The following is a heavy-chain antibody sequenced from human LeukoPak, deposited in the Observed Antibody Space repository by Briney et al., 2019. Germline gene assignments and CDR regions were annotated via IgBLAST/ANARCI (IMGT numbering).Heavy chain of an antibody. J-gene: IGHJ4*02. CDR2: IIPIFGTA. D-gene: IGHD2-2*01. CDR3: ATTSLYCSSTSCPWHY. V-gene: IGHV1-69*13. CDR1: GGTFSGYA. Sequence: SVKVSCKASGGTFSGYAISWVRQAPGQGLEWMGGIIPIFGTANYAQKFQGRVTITADESTSTAYMELSSLRSEDTAVYYCATTSLYCSSTSCPWHYWGQGTLVTVSS.